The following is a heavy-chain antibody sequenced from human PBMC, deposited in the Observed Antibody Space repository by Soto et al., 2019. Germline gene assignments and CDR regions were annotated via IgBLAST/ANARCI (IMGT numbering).Heavy chain of an antibody. V-gene: IGHV4-31*03. CDR3: ARWGSDFWSGYLDAFDI. Sequence: QVQLQESGPGLVKPSQTLSLTCTVSGGSISSGGYYWSWIRQHPGKGLEWIGYFYYSGSTYYNPSLKSRVTISVDTSKNQFSLKLSSVTAADTAVYYCARWGSDFWSGYLDAFDIWGQGTMVTVSS. J-gene: IGHJ3*02. D-gene: IGHD3-3*01. CDR1: GGSISSGGYY. CDR2: FYYSGST.